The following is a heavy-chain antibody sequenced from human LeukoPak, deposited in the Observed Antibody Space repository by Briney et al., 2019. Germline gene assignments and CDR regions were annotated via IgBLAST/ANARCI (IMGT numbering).Heavy chain of an antibody. CDR2: IIPIFGTA. CDR3: ARSGCSSTSCYVAAFDI. J-gene: IGHJ3*02. Sequence: ASVKVSCKSSGGTFSSYAISWVRQAPGQGLEWMGGIIPIFGTANYAQKFQGRVTITADESTSTAYMELSSLRSEDTAVYYCARSGCSSTSCYVAAFDIWGQGTMVTVS. V-gene: IGHV1-69*13. D-gene: IGHD2-2*01. CDR1: GGTFSSYA.